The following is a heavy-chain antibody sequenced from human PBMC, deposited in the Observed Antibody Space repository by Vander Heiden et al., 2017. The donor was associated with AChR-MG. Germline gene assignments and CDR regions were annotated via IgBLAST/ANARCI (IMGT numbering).Heavy chain of an antibody. V-gene: IGHV3-48*01. D-gene: IGHD6-19*01. CDR2: ISSSGSTI. CDR1: GFTFSSYS. J-gene: IGHJ4*02. Sequence: EVQLVESGGGLVQPGGSLRLSCAASGFTFSSYSMNWVRQAPGKGLEWVSYISSSGSTINYADSVKGRFTISRDNAKNSLYLQMNSLRAEDTAVYYCARDLKWLVSPNFDYWGQGTLVTVSS. CDR3: ARDLKWLVSPNFDY.